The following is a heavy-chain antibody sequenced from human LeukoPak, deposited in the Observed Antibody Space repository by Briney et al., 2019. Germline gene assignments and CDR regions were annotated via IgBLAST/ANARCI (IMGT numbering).Heavy chain of an antibody. Sequence: GRSLRLSCTASGFTFGDYAMSWFRQAPGKGLEWVGFIRSKAYGGTTEYAASVKGRFTISRDESKSIAYLQRNSLKTEDTAVYYCTRSLKVPGRYCSGGSCYSGRDYWGQGTLVTVSS. V-gene: IGHV3-49*03. CDR3: TRSLKVPGRYCSGGSCYSGRDY. D-gene: IGHD2-15*01. CDR1: GFTFGDYA. J-gene: IGHJ4*02. CDR2: IRSKAYGGTT.